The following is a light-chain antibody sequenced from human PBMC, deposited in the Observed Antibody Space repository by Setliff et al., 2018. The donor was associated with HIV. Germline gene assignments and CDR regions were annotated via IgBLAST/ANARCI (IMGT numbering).Light chain of an antibody. CDR3: GSYTSSSTLV. CDR1: SSDVGGYNY. CDR2: DVS. Sequence: QSALTQPASVSGSPGQSITISCTGTSSDVGGYNYVSWYQQYPGKAPKLMIYDVSKRPSGVSNRFSGSKSGNTASLTISGLQAEDVADYYCGSYTSSSTLVFGGGTKVTVL. J-gene: IGLJ2*01. V-gene: IGLV2-14*03.